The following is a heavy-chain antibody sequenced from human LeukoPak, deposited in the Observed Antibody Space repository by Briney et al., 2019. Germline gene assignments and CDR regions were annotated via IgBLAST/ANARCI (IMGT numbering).Heavy chain of an antibody. CDR2: IYYSGST. J-gene: IGHJ5*02. D-gene: IGHD1-1*01. V-gene: IGHV4-30-4*08. CDR1: GGSISSGDYY. Sequence: SQTLSLTCTVSGGSISSGDYYWSWIRQPPGKDLEWIGYIYYSGSTYYNPSLKSRVTISVDTSKNQFSLKLSSVTAADTAVYYCARDRGTGTRFDPWGQGTLVTVSS. CDR3: ARDRGTGTRFDP.